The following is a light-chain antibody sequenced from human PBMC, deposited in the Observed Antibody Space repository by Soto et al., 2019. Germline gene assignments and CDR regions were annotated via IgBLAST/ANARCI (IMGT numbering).Light chain of an antibody. CDR1: QGIRND. CDR2: GAS. Sequence: AIQMTQSPSSLSASVGDRVTITCRASQGIRNDLGWYQQKPGKAPKLLIYGASSLQSGVPSRFSGSGSGTDFTLTISSLQPEDFANYYCLQDYKSPYTFGQGTKLEIK. V-gene: IGKV1-6*01. CDR3: LQDYKSPYT. J-gene: IGKJ2*01.